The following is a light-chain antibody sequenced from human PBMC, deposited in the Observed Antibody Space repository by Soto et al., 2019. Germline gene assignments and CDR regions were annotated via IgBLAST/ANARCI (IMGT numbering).Light chain of an antibody. V-gene: IGKV1-33*01. CDR3: QQYENLPT. CDR2: DAS. CDR1: QNINNY. J-gene: IGKJ5*01. Sequence: DIQMTQSPSSLSASVGDRVTITCQASQNINNYLNWYQQKPGRAPKRRIYDASNLEAGEPSRLRGSRSGTDLTFTISRLKPEDIATYYCQQYENLPTFGQGTRLEIK.